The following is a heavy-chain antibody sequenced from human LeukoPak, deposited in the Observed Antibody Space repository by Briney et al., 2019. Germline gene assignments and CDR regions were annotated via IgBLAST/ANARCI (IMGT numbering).Heavy chain of an antibody. J-gene: IGHJ4*02. Sequence: GGSLRLSCAASGFTFSSYGMHWVRQAPGKGLEWVAVKSYDGSNKYYADSVKGRFTISRDNSKNTLYLQMNSLRAEDTAVYYCAKDRGYYGSGSYVPYWGQGTLVTVSS. CDR1: GFTFSSYG. CDR3: AKDRGYYGSGSYVPY. V-gene: IGHV3-30*18. D-gene: IGHD3-10*01. CDR2: KSYDGSNK.